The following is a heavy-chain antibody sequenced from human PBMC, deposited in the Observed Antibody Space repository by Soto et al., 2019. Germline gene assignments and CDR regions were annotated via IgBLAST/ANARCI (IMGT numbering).Heavy chain of an antibody. V-gene: IGHV3-48*03. CDR3: ASLDNSVAMGY. J-gene: IGHJ4*02. CDR2: ISSSGSTI. D-gene: IGHD6-25*01. Sequence: GGSLRLSCAASGFTFSSYEMNWVRQAPGKGLEWVSYISSSGSTIYYADSVKGRFTISRDNAKNSLYLQMNSLRAEETSVYYCASLDNSVAMGYWGQGTLVTVSS. CDR1: GFTFSSYE.